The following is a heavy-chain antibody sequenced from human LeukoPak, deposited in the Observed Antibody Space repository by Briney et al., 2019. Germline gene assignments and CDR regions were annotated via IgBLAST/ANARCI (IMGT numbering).Heavy chain of an antibody. V-gene: IGHV1-69*13. D-gene: IGHD3-16*01. CDR1: GGTFSSYS. CDR3: ARETSFGAGTNVYCGMDV. J-gene: IGHJ6*04. CDR2: IIPIFCTA. Sequence: SVKVSCKACGGTFSSYSISWVRQAPGQGREWMGGIIPIFCTANYAQEFQGRVTITADESTSTAYMEQSSLRSEDTAVYYCARETSFGAGTNVYCGMDVWGKGTAVTVSS.